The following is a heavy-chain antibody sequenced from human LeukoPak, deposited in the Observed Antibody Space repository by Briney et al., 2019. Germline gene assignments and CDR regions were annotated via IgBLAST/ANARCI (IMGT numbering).Heavy chain of an antibody. CDR1: GGSISSGDYY. CDR3: ARDPRGGAFDI. Sequence: SETLSLTCTVSGGSISSGDYYWSWIRQHPGKGLEWIGYIYYSGSTYYNPSLKSRVTISVDTSKNQFSLKLSSVTAADTAVYYCARDPRGGAFDIWGQGTMVTVSS. J-gene: IGHJ3*02. V-gene: IGHV4-31*03. CDR2: IYYSGST. D-gene: IGHD3-10*01.